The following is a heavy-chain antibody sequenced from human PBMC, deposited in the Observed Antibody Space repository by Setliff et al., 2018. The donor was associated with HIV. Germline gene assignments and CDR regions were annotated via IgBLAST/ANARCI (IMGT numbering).Heavy chain of an antibody. D-gene: IGHD5-12*01. V-gene: IGHV4-39*01. J-gene: IGHJ6*03. CDR1: GGSISSSSYY. Sequence: PSETLSLTCTVSGGSISSSSYYWGWIRQPPGKGLEWLGSVYQSGSTSYNPSLSSRLTISVDTSKSHVSLRLSSVTAADTGVYYCARHRDPPGTRWIFYYYYMDLWGEGTTVTVSS. CDR2: VYQSGST. CDR3: ARHRDPPGTRWIFYYYYMDL.